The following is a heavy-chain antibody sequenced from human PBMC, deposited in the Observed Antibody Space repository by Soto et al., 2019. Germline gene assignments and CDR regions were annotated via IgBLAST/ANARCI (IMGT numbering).Heavy chain of an antibody. V-gene: IGHV6-1*01. Sequence: PSQTLSLTCAISGDSVSSNSVVWNWIRQSPSGGLEWLGRTYYRSRWYSEYAISVQSRITVNADTSKNQVSLQLDSVTPDDTAVYYCASLKGNSCSDYWGQGPLVTVTS. CDR1: GDSVSSNSVV. CDR3: ASLKGNSCSDY. J-gene: IGHJ4*02. CDR2: TYYRSRWYS. D-gene: IGHD2-21*01.